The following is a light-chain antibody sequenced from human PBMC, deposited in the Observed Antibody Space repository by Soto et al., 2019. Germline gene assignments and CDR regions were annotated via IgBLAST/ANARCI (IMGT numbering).Light chain of an antibody. V-gene: IGKV3-15*01. CDR3: QQYQNLWT. CDR1: QTLSNS. CDR2: GAS. J-gene: IGKJ1*01. Sequence: TKYKDTLSLSPGERATLSCRASQTLSNSFIAWYQQKPGQAPRLLIYGASARATGIPARFSGSGSGTEFTLTIGSLQSEDSAVYYCQQYQNLWTFGQGAKVDI.